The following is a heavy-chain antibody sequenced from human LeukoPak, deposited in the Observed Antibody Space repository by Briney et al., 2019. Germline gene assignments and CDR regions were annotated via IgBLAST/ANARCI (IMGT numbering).Heavy chain of an antibody. D-gene: IGHD5-18*01. J-gene: IGHJ5*02. Sequence: ASVKVSCKASGYTFTSYAMNWVRQAPGQGLEWMGWINTNTGNPTYAQGFTGRFVFSLDTSVSTAYLQISSLKAEDTAVYYCARDIEGSSYSYGYYDWFDPWGQGTLVTVSS. CDR3: ARDIEGSSYSYGYYDWFDP. CDR1: GYTFTSYA. V-gene: IGHV7-4-1*02. CDR2: INTNTGNP.